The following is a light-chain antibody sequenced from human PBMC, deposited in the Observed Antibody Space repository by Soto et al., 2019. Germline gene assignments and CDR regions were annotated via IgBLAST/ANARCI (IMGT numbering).Light chain of an antibody. CDR3: QQYGSSGT. Sequence: DIVLTQSPGTLSLSPGEGATLSCRSSQSVSNNYLAWYQQKPGQAPRLLIYGASNRATGIPDRFSGSGSGTDFTLTISRLEPEDFAVYYCQQYGSSGTFGQGTKVDIK. CDR2: GAS. V-gene: IGKV3-20*01. CDR1: QSVSNNY. J-gene: IGKJ1*01.